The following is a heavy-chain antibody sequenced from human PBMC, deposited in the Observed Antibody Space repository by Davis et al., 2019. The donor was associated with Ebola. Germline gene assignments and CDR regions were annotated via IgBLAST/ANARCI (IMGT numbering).Heavy chain of an antibody. Sequence: GESLKISCAASGFTFSTYSMNWVRQAPGKGLEWVSSTSSSSDYIYYADSVKGRFTISRDNAKNSLYLQMNSLRAEDTAVYYCARDVWAAVLYIDWYFDLWGRGTLVTVSS. V-gene: IGHV3-21*01. CDR2: TSSSSDYI. J-gene: IGHJ2*01. D-gene: IGHD2/OR15-2a*01. CDR3: ARDVWAAVLYIDWYFDL. CDR1: GFTFSTYS.